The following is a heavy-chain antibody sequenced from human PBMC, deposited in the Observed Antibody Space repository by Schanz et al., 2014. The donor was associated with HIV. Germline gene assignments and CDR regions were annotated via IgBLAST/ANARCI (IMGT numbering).Heavy chain of an antibody. CDR2: IWHDGSSK. CDR3: ARDPARSYEPWSGYWYGMDV. V-gene: IGHV3-33*01. CDR1: GFTFSSYG. J-gene: IGHJ6*02. D-gene: IGHD3-3*01. Sequence: QVQLVESGGGVVQPGRSLRLSCAASGFTFSSYGMHWVRQVPGKGLEWVAVIWHDGSSKYYGDSVKGRFTISRDNSKKTLYLQVDNLTADDTAVYYCARDPARSYEPWSGYWYGMDVWGQGTTVIVSS.